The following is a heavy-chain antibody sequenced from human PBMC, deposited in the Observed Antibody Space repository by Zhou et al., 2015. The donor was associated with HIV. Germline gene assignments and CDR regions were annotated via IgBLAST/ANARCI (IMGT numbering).Heavy chain of an antibody. D-gene: IGHD3-10*01. J-gene: IGHJ4*02. V-gene: IGHV3-33*05. Sequence: QVQLVESGGGVVQPGRSLRLSCVASGFTFNSYGMHWVRQAPGKGLEWVALMSYDGSNKYYRDSVKGRFTVSRDNSKNTLFLQMNSLRAEDTAVYFCARDLGVPYYLDYWGQGTLVAVSS. CDR3: ARDLGVPYYLDY. CDR2: MSYDGSNK. CDR1: GFTFNSYG.